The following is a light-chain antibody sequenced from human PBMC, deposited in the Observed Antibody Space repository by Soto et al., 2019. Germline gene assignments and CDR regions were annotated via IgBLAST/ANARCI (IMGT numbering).Light chain of an antibody. V-gene: IGKV1-39*01. CDR2: AAS. Sequence: DIQMTQSPSSLSASVGDRVTITCRASQSLGRSLNWYQQKAGKAPRLLMYAASSLQSGVPSRFSGSGSGTDFTLTISSLQPEDFATYYCQHSHSTPAFGGGTKVEIK. CDR3: QHSHSTPA. J-gene: IGKJ4*01. CDR1: QSLGRS.